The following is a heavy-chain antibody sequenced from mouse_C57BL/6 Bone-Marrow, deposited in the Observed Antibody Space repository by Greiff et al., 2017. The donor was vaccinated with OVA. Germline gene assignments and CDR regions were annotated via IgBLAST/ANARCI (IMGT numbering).Heavy chain of an antibody. Sequence: VQLQQSGPELVKPGASVKISCKASGYSFTSYYIHWVKQRPGQGLEWIGWIYPGSGNTKYNEKFKGKATLTADTSSSTAYMQLSSLTSEDSAVYYCARRAAQATFAYWGQGTLVTVSA. V-gene: IGHV1-66*01. CDR2: IYPGSGNT. D-gene: IGHD3-2*02. CDR3: ARRAAQATFAY. J-gene: IGHJ3*01. CDR1: GYSFTSYY.